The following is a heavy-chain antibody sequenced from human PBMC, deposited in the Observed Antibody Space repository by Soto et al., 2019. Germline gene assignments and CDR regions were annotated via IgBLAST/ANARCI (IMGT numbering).Heavy chain of an antibody. D-gene: IGHD4-17*01. Sequence: QVQLVESGGGVVQPGRSLRLSCAASGFTFSTYGMHWVRQAPGKGLEWVAVILSDGSNKNYADSVEGRFTISRDSSKNTLYLQMNSLRAEDTAVYYCAKGGMTTVTGLDWYFDLWGRGTLVTVSS. V-gene: IGHV3-30*18. CDR3: AKGGMTTVTGLDWYFDL. J-gene: IGHJ2*01. CDR1: GFTFSTYG. CDR2: ILSDGSNK.